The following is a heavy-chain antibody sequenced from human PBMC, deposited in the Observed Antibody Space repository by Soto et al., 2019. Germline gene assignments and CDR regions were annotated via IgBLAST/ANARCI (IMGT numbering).Heavy chain of an antibody. CDR3: AKGQHCSSTSCYFYYYGMDV. Sequence: HPGGSLRLSCAASGFTFSNYGMYWVRQAPGKGLEWVAFISSDGSVKFYADSVKGRLTISRDNSKKMLYLQMNSLRPEDTAVYYCAKGQHCSSTSCYFYYYGMDVWGQGTKVTVSS. J-gene: IGHJ6*02. CDR1: GFTFSNYG. D-gene: IGHD2-2*01. CDR2: ISSDGSVK. V-gene: IGHV3-30*18.